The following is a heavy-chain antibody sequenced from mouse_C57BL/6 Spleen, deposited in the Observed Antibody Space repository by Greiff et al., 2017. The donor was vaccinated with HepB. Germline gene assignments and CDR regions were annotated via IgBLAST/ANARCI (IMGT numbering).Heavy chain of an antibody. CDR3: ARPDSSGYGDYLDY. V-gene: IGHV1-76*01. CDR1: GYTFTDYY. Sequence: VKLMESGAELVRPGASVKLSCKASGYTFTDYYINWVKQRPGQGLEWIARIYPGSGNTYYNEKFKGKATLTAEKSSSTAYMQLSSLTSEDSAVYFCARPDSSGYGDYLDYWGQGTTLTVSS. J-gene: IGHJ2*01. D-gene: IGHD3-2*02. CDR2: IYPGSGNT.